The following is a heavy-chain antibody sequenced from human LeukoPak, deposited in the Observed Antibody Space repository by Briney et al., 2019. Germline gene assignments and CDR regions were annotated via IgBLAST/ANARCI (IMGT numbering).Heavy chain of an antibody. J-gene: IGHJ3*02. CDR1: GDSISSGGYY. D-gene: IGHD2-15*01. CDR3: ARDVVVTSSPDAFDI. V-gene: IGHV4-31*01. CDR2: ISHSGTT. Sequence: SQTLSLTCTVSGDSISSGGYYWSWIRQHPGKGLEGIAYISHSGTTYYSPSLKSQLTISMDTSKNQFSLRLSSLTAADTAVYYCARDVVVTSSPDAFDIWGQGTMVTVSS.